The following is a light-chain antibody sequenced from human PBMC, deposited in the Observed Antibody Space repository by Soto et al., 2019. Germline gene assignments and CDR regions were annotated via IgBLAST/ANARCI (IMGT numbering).Light chain of an antibody. CDR1: SSNIGAGFD. Sequence: QSVLAQPPSVSGAPGQRITISCTGSSSNIGAGFDVHWYQQLPGTAPKVLFYDYNDRPSGVPDRFSASKSDTSASLAITGLQTEDEADYFCQSYDTSLSGGVFGGGTKVTVL. CDR3: QSYDTSLSGGV. V-gene: IGLV1-40*01. CDR2: DYN. J-gene: IGLJ3*02.